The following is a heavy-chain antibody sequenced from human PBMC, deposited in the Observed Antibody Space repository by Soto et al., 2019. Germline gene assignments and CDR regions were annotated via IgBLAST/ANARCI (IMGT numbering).Heavy chain of an antibody. J-gene: IGHJ3*02. V-gene: IGHV5-51*01. Sequence: GESLNISCMGSGYTFSSNWIGWVRQMPGKGLEWMGILYPGDSDTKYSPSFQGQVTLSADKSISTAYLQWSSLKASDTAMYYCERHQRRFPYDAFAIWGQGTMVTVPS. CDR2: LYPGDSDT. CDR3: ERHQRRFPYDAFAI. CDR1: GYTFSSNW.